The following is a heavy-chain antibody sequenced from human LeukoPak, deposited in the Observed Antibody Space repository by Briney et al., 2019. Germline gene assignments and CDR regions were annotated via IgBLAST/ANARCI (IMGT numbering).Heavy chain of an antibody. CDR1: GYSFTSYW. V-gene: IGHV5-51*01. J-gene: IGHJ5*02. D-gene: IGHD6-19*01. CDR3: ARQDVAAVAAAFDP. Sequence: GESLKISFKGSGYSFTSYWIGWVRQMPGKGLEWMGIIYPGDSDTRYSPSFQGQVTISADKSISTAYLQWSSLKASDTARDYCARQDVAAVAAAFDPWGQGTLVTVSS. CDR2: IYPGDSDT.